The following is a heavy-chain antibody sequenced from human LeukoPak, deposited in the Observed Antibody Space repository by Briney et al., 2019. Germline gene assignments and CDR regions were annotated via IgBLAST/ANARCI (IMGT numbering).Heavy chain of an antibody. CDR3: AGLPSSDAFDI. Sequence: GGSLRLSCASSGFTFSSYSMNWVRQAPGKGLEWVSSISSSSSYIYYADSVKGRFTISRDNAKNSLYLQMNSLRAEDTAVYYCAGLPSSDAFDIWGQGTMVTVSS. CDR2: ISSSSSYI. CDR1: GFTFSSYS. V-gene: IGHV3-21*01. D-gene: IGHD5-12*01. J-gene: IGHJ3*02.